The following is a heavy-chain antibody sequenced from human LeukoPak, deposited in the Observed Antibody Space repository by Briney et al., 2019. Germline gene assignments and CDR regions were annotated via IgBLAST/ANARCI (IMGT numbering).Heavy chain of an antibody. V-gene: IGHV3-30*18. CDR3: AKDGKEYYSDSSGFSDY. D-gene: IGHD3-22*01. J-gene: IGHJ4*02. CDR2: ISYEGSNE. Sequence: PGGSLRLTCVASGFTFCSYGMHWVRQAPGKGLEWVAVISYEGSNEFYADSVKGRFTVSRDNSKKTLNLQMNSLRVEDTAVYYCAKDGKEYYSDSSGFSDYWGQGTLVTVSS. CDR1: GFTFCSYG.